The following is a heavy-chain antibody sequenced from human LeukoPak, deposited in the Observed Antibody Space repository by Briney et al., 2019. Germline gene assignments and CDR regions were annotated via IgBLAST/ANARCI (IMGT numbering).Heavy chain of an antibody. D-gene: IGHD1-20*01. V-gene: IGHV3-7*01. CDR3: ARDYSITGTNGAFDI. Sequence: PGGSLRLSCAASGFTFSSYWMSWVRQAPGKGLEWVANIKQDGSEKYYVDSVKGRFTISRDNAKNSLYLQMDSLRAEDTDVYYCARDYSITGTNGAFDIWGQGTMVTVSS. CDR2: IKQDGSEK. J-gene: IGHJ3*02. CDR1: GFTFSSYW.